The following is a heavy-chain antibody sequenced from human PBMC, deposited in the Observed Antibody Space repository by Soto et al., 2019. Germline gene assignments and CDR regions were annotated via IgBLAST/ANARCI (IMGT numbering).Heavy chain of an antibody. Sequence: QSWESLRLSCAASGFSFSSFWWHWVRQAPGKGLVWVSRINNDGSSTAYADSVEGRFTISRENAKSTLYLQVTSLRAEDTAVYYCARDPLIGNTDYGLDVWGQGTTVTVSS. V-gene: IGHV3-74*01. CDR1: GFSFSSFW. CDR3: ARDPLIGNTDYGLDV. J-gene: IGHJ6*02. D-gene: IGHD2-21*01. CDR2: INNDGSST.